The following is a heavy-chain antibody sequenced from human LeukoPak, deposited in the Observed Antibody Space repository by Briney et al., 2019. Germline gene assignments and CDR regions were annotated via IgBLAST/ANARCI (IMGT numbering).Heavy chain of an antibody. D-gene: IGHD4-17*01. CDR1: GFTFSSYS. V-gene: IGHV3-21*04. CDR3: AKAEREYDYGVDY. CDR2: ISSSSSYI. J-gene: IGHJ4*02. Sequence: PGGSLRLSCAASGFTFSSYSMNWVRQAPGKGLEWVSSISSSSSYIYYADSVKGRFTISRDNSKNTLYLQMNSLRAEDTAVYYCAKAEREYDYGVDYWGQGTLVTVSS.